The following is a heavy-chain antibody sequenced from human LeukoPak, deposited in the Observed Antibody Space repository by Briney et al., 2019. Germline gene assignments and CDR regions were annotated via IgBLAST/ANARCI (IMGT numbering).Heavy chain of an antibody. CDR3: ARVRDYYDSAWDY. V-gene: IGHV3-21*01. CDR2: ISSSSSYI. D-gene: IGHD3-22*01. CDR1: GFTFSSYS. J-gene: IGHJ4*02. Sequence: GGSLRLSCAASGFTFSSYSMTWVRQAPGTGLEWVSSISSSSSYIYYADSVKGRFTISRDNAKNSLYLQMNSLRAEDTAVYYCARVRDYYDSAWDYWGQGTLVTVSS.